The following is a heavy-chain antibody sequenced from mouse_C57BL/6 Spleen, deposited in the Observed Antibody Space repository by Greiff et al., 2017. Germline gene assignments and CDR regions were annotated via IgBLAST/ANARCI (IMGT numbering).Heavy chain of an antibody. D-gene: IGHD1-1*01. CDR2: IDPETGGT. V-gene: IGHV1-15*01. Sequence: QVQLQQSGAELVRPGASVTLSCKASGYTFTDYEMHWVKQTPVHGLEWIGAIDPETGGTAYNQKFKGKAILTADKSSSTAYMELRSLTSEDSAVYYCTNYYGSTVFAYWGKGTLVTVSA. CDR3: TNYYGSTVFAY. J-gene: IGHJ3*01. CDR1: GYTFTDYE.